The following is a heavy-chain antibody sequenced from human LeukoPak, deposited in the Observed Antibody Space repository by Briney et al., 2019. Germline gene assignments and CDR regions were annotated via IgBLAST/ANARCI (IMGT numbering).Heavy chain of an antibody. V-gene: IGHV4-61*10. J-gene: IGHJ3*02. CDR1: GGSISSGAYY. CDR2: IYYSGST. Sequence: PSQTLSLTCTVFGGSISSGAYYWSWIRQPAGKGLEWIGYIYYSGSTQYNPSLKSRVAISLDTSKNQFSLKLSSVTAADTAVYYCARPGLSDAFDIWGQGTMVTVSS. CDR3: ARPGLSDAFDI. D-gene: IGHD2-8*02.